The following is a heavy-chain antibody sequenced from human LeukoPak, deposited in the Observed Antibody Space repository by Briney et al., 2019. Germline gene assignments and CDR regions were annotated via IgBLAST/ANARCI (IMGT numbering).Heavy chain of an antibody. V-gene: IGHV3-21*06. J-gene: IGHJ6*03. CDR3: ARDPYSGNYGAYYYYYMDV. CDR1: GFTFSSYS. CDR2: ITSSSSCI. Sequence: GGSLRLSCAASGFTFSSYSMNWVRQAPGKGLEWVSSITSSSSCIYYADSVKGRFTISRDNAKNSLYLQMDSLRVEDTAEYYCARDPYSGNYGAYYYYYMDVWGKGTTVTASS. D-gene: IGHD1-26*01.